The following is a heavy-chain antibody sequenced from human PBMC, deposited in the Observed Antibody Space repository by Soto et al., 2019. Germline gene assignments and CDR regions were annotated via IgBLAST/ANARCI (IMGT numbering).Heavy chain of an antibody. J-gene: IGHJ6*02. CDR2: IYYSGST. V-gene: IGHV4-59*08. D-gene: IGHD3-22*01. CDR1: GGSISSYY. CDR3: ARSYYYDSSGLYYYYYYGMDV. Sequence: SETLSLTCTVSGGSISSYYWSWIRKPPGKGLEWIGYIYYSGSTNYNPSLKSRVTISVDTSKNQFSLKLSSVTAADTAVYYCARSYYYDSSGLYYYYYYGMDVWGQGTTVTVSS.